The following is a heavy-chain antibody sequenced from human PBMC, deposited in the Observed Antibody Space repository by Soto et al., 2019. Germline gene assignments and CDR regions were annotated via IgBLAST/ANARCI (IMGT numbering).Heavy chain of an antibody. J-gene: IGHJ3*02. CDR2: IYYSGST. Sequence: SETLSLTCTVSGGSVSSGSYYWSWIRQPPGKGLEWIGYIYYSGSTNYNPSLKSRVTISVDTSKNQFSLKLSSVTAADTAVYYCARENQEIAARDAFDIWGQGTMVTVSS. CDR1: GGSVSSGSYY. D-gene: IGHD6-6*01. V-gene: IGHV4-61*01. CDR3: ARENQEIAARDAFDI.